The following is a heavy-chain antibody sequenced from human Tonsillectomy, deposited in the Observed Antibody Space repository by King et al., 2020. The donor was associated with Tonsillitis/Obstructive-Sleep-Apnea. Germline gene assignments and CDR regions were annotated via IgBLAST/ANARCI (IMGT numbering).Heavy chain of an antibody. CDR3: ARDSWEMATRYYYYMDV. Sequence: QLVQSGAEVKKPGSSVKVSCKASGGTFSSYAISWVRQAPGQGLEWMGGIIPIFGTANYAQKFQGRVTITADESTSTAYMELSSLRSEDTAVYYCARDSWEMATRYYYYMDVWGKGTTVTVSS. CDR1: GGTFSSYA. V-gene: IGHV1-69*01. J-gene: IGHJ6*03. D-gene: IGHD5-24*01. CDR2: IIPIFGTA.